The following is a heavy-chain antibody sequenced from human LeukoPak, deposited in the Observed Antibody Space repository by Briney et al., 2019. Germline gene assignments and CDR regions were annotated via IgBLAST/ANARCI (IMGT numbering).Heavy chain of an antibody. CDR2: ISSSSSTI. V-gene: IGHV3-48*04. D-gene: IGHD6-13*01. Sequence: PGGSLRLSYAASGFTFSSYSMNWVRQAPGKGLEWVSYISSSSSTIYYADSVKGRFTISRDNAKNSLYLQMNSLRAEDTAVYYCARLRSAHSSSWSLDYWGQGTLVTVSS. J-gene: IGHJ4*02. CDR3: ARLRSAHSSSWSLDY. CDR1: GFTFSSYS.